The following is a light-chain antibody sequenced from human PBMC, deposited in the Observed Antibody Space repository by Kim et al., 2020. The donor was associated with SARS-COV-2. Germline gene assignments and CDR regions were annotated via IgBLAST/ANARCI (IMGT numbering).Light chain of an antibody. Sequence: AGKTHMITCVRNNIGHKHVYWYPQPPGQAPVLVIYYDSDRTSGIPERFSGSNSGNTATLTISRIEAGDEADYYCQVWDSSSDHYVFGTGTKVTVL. CDR3: QVWDSSSDHYV. V-gene: IGLV3-21*04. J-gene: IGLJ1*01. CDR1: NIGHKH. CDR2: YDS.